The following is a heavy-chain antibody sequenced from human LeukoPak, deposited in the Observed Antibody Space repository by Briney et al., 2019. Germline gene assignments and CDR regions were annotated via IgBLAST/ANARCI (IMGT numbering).Heavy chain of an antibody. V-gene: IGHV1-69*05. CDR2: IIPIFGTA. Sequence: SVKVSCKASGGTFSSYAISWVRQAPGQGLEWMGGIIPIFGTANYAQKFQGRVTITTDDSTSTAYMELSSLRSEDTAVYYCASGSGYLLPFDYWDQGTLVTVSS. D-gene: IGHD5-18*01. J-gene: IGHJ4*02. CDR1: GGTFSSYA. CDR3: ASGSGYLLPFDY.